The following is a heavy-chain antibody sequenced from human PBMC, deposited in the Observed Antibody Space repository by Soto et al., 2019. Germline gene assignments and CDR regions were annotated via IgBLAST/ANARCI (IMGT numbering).Heavy chain of an antibody. J-gene: IGHJ4*02. D-gene: IGHD3-9*01. V-gene: IGHV3-7*01. CDR1: GFTFSSYW. CDR3: ARAQNDILTGYYSY. Sequence: GGSLRLSCAASGFTFSSYWMSWVRQAPGKGLEWVANIKQDGSEKYYVDSVKGRFTISRDNAKNSLYLQMNSLRAEDTAVYYCARAQNDILTGYYSYWGQGTLVSVSS. CDR2: IKQDGSEK.